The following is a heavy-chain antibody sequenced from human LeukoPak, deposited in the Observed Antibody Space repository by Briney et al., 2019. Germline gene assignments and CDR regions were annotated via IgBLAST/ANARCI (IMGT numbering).Heavy chain of an antibody. CDR3: ARDDYGDCPLNH. CDR1: GGSISSSSYY. D-gene: IGHD4-17*01. CDR2: IYYSGST. V-gene: IGHV4-39*07. J-gene: IGHJ5*02. Sequence: SETLSLTCTVSGGSISSSSYYWGWIRQPPGKGLEWIGSIYYSGSTYYNPSLKSRVTISVDTSKNQFSLKLSSVTAADTGVYYCARDDYGDCPLNHWGQGTLVTVSS.